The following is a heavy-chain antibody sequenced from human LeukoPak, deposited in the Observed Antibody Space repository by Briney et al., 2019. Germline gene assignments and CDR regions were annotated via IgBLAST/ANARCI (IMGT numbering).Heavy chain of an antibody. J-gene: IGHJ4*02. CDR2: ITTGGPNT. V-gene: IGHV3-23*01. Sequence: GGSLRLSCTASGFTFSSYTMSWVRQAPGKGLKWVSTITTGGPNTYYADSVKGRFTVSRDDSKNTLYLQMNSLRAEDTAVYYCAKDGGLWVSAHWGDSWGQGTLVTVSS. CDR1: GFTFSSYT. D-gene: IGHD7-27*01. CDR3: AKDGGLWVSAHWGDS.